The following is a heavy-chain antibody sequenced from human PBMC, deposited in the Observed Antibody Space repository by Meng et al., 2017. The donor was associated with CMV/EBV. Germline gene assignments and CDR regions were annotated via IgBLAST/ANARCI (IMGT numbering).Heavy chain of an antibody. CDR1: GFIFSSYA. CDR2: ISGSGGST. D-gene: IGHD5-12*01. V-gene: IGHV3-23*01. Sequence: SGFIFSSYAMSWVRQAPRKGLEWVSAISGSGGSTYYSDSVKGRFTISRDSSKNTLYLQMNSLRAEDTAVYYCAKDQVATMGYSFDYWGQGTLVTVSS. CDR3: AKDQVATMGYSFDY. J-gene: IGHJ4*02.